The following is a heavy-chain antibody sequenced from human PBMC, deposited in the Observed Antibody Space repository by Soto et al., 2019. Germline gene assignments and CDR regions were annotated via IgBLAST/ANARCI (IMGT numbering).Heavy chain of an antibody. V-gene: IGHV1-46*01. CDR1: GYTFTSNN. J-gene: IGHJ6*02. Sequence: QVQLVQSGAEVTKPGASVKVSCKASGYTFTSNNIHWVRRAPGQGLEWMGRINPSSGGTIYAQKFQGRVSMTRDTSTSTVYMELSSLRSDDTAVYYCARGDCSSTSCYNYYYYGMDVWGQGTTVTVSS. CDR3: ARGDCSSTSCYNYYYYGMDV. D-gene: IGHD2-2*02. CDR2: INPSSGGT.